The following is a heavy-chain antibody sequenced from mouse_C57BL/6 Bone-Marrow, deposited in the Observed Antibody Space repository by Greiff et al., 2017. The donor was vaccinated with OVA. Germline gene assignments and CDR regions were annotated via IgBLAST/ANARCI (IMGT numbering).Heavy chain of an antibody. CDR2: ISDGGSYT. CDR1: GFTFSSYA. Sequence: EVMLVESGGGLVKPGGSLKLSCAASGFTFSSYAMSWVRQTPGKRLEWVATISDGGSYTYYPDNVKGRFTISRDNAKNNLYLQMSHLKSEDTAMYYCAREGDYDAFDYWGQGTTLTVSS. J-gene: IGHJ2*01. V-gene: IGHV5-4*01. CDR3: AREGDYDAFDY. D-gene: IGHD2-4*01.